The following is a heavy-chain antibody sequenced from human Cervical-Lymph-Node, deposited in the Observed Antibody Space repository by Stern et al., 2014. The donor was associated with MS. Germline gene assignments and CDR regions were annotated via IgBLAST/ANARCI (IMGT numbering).Heavy chain of an antibody. CDR3: ARTRTPETWFDP. J-gene: IGHJ5*02. Sequence: QVTLRESGPALVKPTHTLTLTCTFSGFSLSTSGMSVRWIRQPQGQALEWLALLDWGDAKYYNTFLKTRLTISKDTSKNQVVLTMTNMDPVDTATYYCARTRTPETWFDPWGQGTLVTVSS. D-gene: IGHD1/OR15-1a*01. CDR1: GFSLSTSGMS. V-gene: IGHV2-70*01. CDR2: LDWGDAK.